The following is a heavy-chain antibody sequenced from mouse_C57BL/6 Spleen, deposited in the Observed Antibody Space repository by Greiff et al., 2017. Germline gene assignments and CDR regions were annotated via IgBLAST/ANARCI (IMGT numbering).Heavy chain of an antibody. CDR1: GFSLTSYA. CDR3: ARNHYSNLYYAMDY. CDR2: IWTGGGT. V-gene: IGHV2-9-1*01. J-gene: IGHJ4*01. D-gene: IGHD2-5*01. Sequence: VHLVESGPGLVAPSQSLSITCTVSGFSLTSYAISWVRQPPGKGLEWLGVIWTGGGTNYNSSLKSRLSISKDNSKSQVFLKMNSLQTDDTARYYCARNHYSNLYYAMDYWGQGTSVTVSS.